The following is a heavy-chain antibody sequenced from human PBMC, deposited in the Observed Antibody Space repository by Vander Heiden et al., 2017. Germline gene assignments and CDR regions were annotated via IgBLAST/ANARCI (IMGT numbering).Heavy chain of an antibody. Sequence: EVQLVVSGGGLLKPRRSLSLSCTASGFTFVYYARSWFRQAAGKGMEWVGFIRSKAYGGTTEYAASVKGRITITREDSKSRAYLQMSSLKSEDTAVYDCTRVTSAGRGPWGGDYWGQGTLVTVSS. V-gene: IGHV3-49*05. CDR1: GFTFVYYA. CDR2: IRSKAYGGTT. D-gene: IGHD3-16*01. CDR3: TRVTSAGRGPWGGDY. J-gene: IGHJ4*02.